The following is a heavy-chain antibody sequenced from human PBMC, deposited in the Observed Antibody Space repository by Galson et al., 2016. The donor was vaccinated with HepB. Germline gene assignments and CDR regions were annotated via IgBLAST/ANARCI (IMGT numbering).Heavy chain of an antibody. Sequence: SLRLSCAASGFTVSSNYMSWVRQAPGKGLEWVSIIYRGDTSFYTDSVKGRFTISRDNSRNTLYLQMNSLRAEDTAVYYCATVDKSWGSNYFDFWGQGTLVTVSS. V-gene: IGHV3-53*01. CDR2: IYRGDTS. J-gene: IGHJ4*02. CDR1: GFTVSSNY. CDR3: ATVDKSWGSNYFDF. D-gene: IGHD7-27*01.